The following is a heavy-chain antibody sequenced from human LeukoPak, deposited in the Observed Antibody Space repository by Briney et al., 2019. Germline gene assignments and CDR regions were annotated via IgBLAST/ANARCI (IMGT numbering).Heavy chain of an antibody. V-gene: IGHV1-2*02. CDR3: ARSYYDSSGYFE. CDR1: GYTFTGYY. D-gene: IGHD3-22*01. J-gene: IGHJ4*02. CDR2: INPNSGGT. Sequence: ASVKGSCKASGYTFTGYYMHWVRQAPGQGLEWMGWINPNSGGTNYAQKFQGRVTMTRDTSISTAYMELSRLRSDDTAVYYCARSYYDSSGYFEWGQGTLVTVSS.